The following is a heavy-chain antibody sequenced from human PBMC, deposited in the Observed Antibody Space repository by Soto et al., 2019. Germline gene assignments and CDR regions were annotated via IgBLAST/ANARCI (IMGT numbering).Heavy chain of an antibody. D-gene: IGHD3-3*01. CDR2: INPNSGGT. CDR3: AMGTAGDFWSGYYSSTYMDV. V-gene: IGHV1-2*04. CDR1: GYTFTGYY. Sequence: ASVKVSCKASGYTFTGYYMHWVRQAPGQGLEWIGWINPNSGGTNYAQKFQGWVTMTRDTSISTAYMELSRLRSDDTAVYYCAMGTAGDFWSGYYSSTYMDVWGKGTTVTVSS. J-gene: IGHJ6*03.